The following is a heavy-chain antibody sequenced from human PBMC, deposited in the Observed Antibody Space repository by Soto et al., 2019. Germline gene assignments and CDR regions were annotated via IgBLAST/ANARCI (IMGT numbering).Heavy chain of an antibody. J-gene: IGHJ6*02. CDR3: ARVPTYYYGSGSYNPYYYYGMDV. CDR2: INHSGST. CDR1: GGSMSSSSYY. Sequence: SETLSLTCTVPGGSMSSSSYYWHWIRQPPGKGLEWIGEINHSGSTNYNPSLKSRVTISVDTSKNQFSLKLSSVTAADTAVYYCARVPTYYYGSGSYNPYYYYGMDVWGQGTTVTVSS. V-gene: IGHV4-39*07. D-gene: IGHD3-10*01.